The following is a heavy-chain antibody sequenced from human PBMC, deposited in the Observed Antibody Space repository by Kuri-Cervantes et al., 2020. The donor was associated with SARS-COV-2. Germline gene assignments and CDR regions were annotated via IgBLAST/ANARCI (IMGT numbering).Heavy chain of an antibody. V-gene: IGHV4-39*07. Sequence: SETLSXXXTXSXXSISSSSXSWGWIRQPPGXGLKXXGSIXYSXXXYYNPXLXSRVXISVDTXXXQFSXNLISVTAAXXXAYYXXRLGXYRSXXNWFDPWGQETLVTVSS. CDR3: XRLGXYRSXXNWFDP. CDR1: XXSISSSSXS. D-gene: IGHD1-26*01. J-gene: IGHJ5*02. CDR2: IXYSXXX.